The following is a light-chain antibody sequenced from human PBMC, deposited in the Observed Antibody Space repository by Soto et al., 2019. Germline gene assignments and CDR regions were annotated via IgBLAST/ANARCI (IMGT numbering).Light chain of an antibody. CDR1: SRDVGAYDY. J-gene: IGLJ1*01. Sequence: QSALTQPASVSGSPGQSITISCTGTSRDVGAYDYVSWYLQYPDKAPQLLIYYVDHRPSGVSSRFSGSKSGNTASLAISGLQAENEGDYYCCSYADGSIYFFGTVPKLTVL. CDR2: YVD. CDR3: CSYADGSIYF. V-gene: IGLV2-14*03.